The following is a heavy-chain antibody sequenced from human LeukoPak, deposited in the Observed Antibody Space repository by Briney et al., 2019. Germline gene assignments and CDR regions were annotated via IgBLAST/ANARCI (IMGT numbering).Heavy chain of an antibody. Sequence: PGGSLRLSCAASGFTFSSYEMNWVRQAPGKGLEWVSYISSSGSTIYYADSVKGRFTISRDNAKNSLYLQMNSLRAEDTAVYYCARGYGDYRGNWFDPWGQGTLVTVSS. J-gene: IGHJ5*02. CDR3: ARGYGDYRGNWFDP. CDR1: GFTFSSYE. CDR2: ISSSGSTI. D-gene: IGHD4-17*01. V-gene: IGHV3-48*03.